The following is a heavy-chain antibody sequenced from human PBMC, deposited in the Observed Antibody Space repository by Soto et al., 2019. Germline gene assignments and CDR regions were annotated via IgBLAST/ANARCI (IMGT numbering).Heavy chain of an antibody. D-gene: IGHD3-10*01. CDR1: GFTFSSYG. CDR3: ARGETMVRGVISSKEAFDI. J-gene: IGHJ3*02. Sequence: GGSLRLSCAASGFTFSSYGMHWVRQAPGKGLEWVAVIWYDGSNKYYADSVKGRFTISRDNSKNTLYLQMNSLRAEDTAVYYCARGETMVRGVISSKEAFDIWGQGTMVTVSS. V-gene: IGHV3-33*01. CDR2: IWYDGSNK.